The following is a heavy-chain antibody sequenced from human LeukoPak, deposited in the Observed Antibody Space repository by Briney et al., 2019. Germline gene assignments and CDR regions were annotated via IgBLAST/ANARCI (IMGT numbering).Heavy chain of an antibody. Sequence: GGSLRLSCAASGFTFRSYEMNWVRQTPGKGLEWLSYISSSGGTIYYADSVKGRFTISRDNAKSSLYLQMNGLRAEDTAVYYCARLFYDSSVNPDGASVDLWGQGTMVTVSS. CDR2: ISSSGGTI. V-gene: IGHV3-48*03. CDR1: GFTFRSYE. CDR3: ARLFYDSSVNPDGASVDL. D-gene: IGHD3-22*01. J-gene: IGHJ3*01.